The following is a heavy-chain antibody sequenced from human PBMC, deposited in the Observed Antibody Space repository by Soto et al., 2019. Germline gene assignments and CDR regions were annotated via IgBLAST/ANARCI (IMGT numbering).Heavy chain of an antibody. D-gene: IGHD3-22*01. CDR3: AKDSPYYSDRSDSVGAFDM. CDR2: ISGSGGNI. J-gene: IGHJ3*02. CDR1: GFTFTRYA. V-gene: IGHV3-23*01. Sequence: PGGSLRLSCAASGFTFTRYAMSWVRHAPGKGLEWVSGISGSGGNIDYGDSVKGRFTISRDNSQNTLYLQMNNLRAEDTAVYYCAKDSPYYSDRSDSVGAFDMWGQGTMVTVSS.